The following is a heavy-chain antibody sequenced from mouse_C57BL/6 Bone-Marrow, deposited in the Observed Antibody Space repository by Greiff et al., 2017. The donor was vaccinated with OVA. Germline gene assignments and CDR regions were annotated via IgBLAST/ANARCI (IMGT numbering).Heavy chain of an antibody. Sequence: DVKLVESGGGLVQPGGSLKLSCAASGFTFSDYYMYWVRQTPEKRLEWVAYISNGGGSTYYPDTVKGRFTISRDNAKNTLYLQMSRLKSEDTAMYYCARHDITTVVALDYWGQGTTLTVSS. V-gene: IGHV5-12*01. CDR1: GFTFSDYY. CDR3: ARHDITTVVALDY. CDR2: ISNGGGST. D-gene: IGHD1-1*01. J-gene: IGHJ2*01.